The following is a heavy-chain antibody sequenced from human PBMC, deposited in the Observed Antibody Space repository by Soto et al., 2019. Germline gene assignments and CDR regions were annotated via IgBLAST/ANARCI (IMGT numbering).Heavy chain of an antibody. CDR1: GFSLSTSGVG. CDR3: AHSLIPNWGSRGAFDY. V-gene: IGHV2-5*02. J-gene: IGHJ4*02. Sequence: QITLKESGPTLVKPTQTLTLTCTFSGFSLSTSGVGVGWIRQPPGKALEWLALIYWDDDKRYSPSLKSRLTITXXTXKXQAVLTMTNLDPVDTATYYCAHSLIPNWGSRGAFDYWGQGTLVTVSS. D-gene: IGHD7-27*01. CDR2: IYWDDDK.